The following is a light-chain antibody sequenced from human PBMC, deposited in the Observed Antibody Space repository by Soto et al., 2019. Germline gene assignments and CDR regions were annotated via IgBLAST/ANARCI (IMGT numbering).Light chain of an antibody. CDR2: DVT. V-gene: IGLV2-11*01. CDR3: CSFAGTFTWV. Sequence: ALTQPRSVSGSPGQSVIISCTGTSSDVGYYNYVSWYQHHPGKAPKVMIYDVTKRPSGVPDRFSGSKSGNTASLTISGLQAEDEAEYYCCSFAGTFTWVFGGGTKLTVL. J-gene: IGLJ3*02. CDR1: SSDVGYYNY.